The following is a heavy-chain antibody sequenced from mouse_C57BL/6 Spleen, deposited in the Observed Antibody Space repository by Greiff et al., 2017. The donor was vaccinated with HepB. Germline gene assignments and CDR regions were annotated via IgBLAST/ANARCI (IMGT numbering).Heavy chain of an antibody. D-gene: IGHD3-1*01. CDR3: ARRATGGDAMDY. Sequence: QVQLQQSGPGLVQPSQSLSITCTVSGFSLTSYGVHWVRQSPGKGLEWLGVIWSGGSTDYNAAFISRLSISKDNSKSQVFFKMNSLQADDTAIYYCARRATGGDAMDYWGQGTSVTVSS. J-gene: IGHJ4*01. CDR1: GFSLTSYG. V-gene: IGHV2-2*01. CDR2: IWSGGST.